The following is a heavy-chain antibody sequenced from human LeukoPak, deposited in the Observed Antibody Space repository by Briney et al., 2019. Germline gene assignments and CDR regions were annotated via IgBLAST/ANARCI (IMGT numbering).Heavy chain of an antibody. D-gene: IGHD6-19*01. CDR3: ARRHTGVAGTVDS. J-gene: IGHJ4*02. CDR1: GYTFTGYY. Sequence: ASVKVSCKASGYTFTGYYMHWVRQAPGHGLEILGWFHPNSGDTNYAQKFQGRVTMTRDTSISTAYLELSSLASDDTAIYYCARRHTGVAGTVDSWGQGTLVTVSS. CDR2: FHPNSGDT. V-gene: IGHV1-2*02.